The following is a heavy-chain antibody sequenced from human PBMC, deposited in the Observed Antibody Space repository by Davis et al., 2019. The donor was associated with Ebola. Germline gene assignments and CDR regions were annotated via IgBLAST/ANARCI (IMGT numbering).Heavy chain of an antibody. D-gene: IGHD5-12*01. J-gene: IGHJ5*02. V-gene: IGHV4-34*01. CDR3: ARAQGRYSGYVDP. CDR1: GGSFSGYY. Sequence: MPSETLSLTCAVYGGSFSGYYWSRIRQPPGKGLEWIGEINHSGSTNYNPSLKSRVTISVDTSKNQFSLKLSSVTAADTAVYYCARAQGRYSGYVDPWGQGTLVTVSS. CDR2: INHSGST.